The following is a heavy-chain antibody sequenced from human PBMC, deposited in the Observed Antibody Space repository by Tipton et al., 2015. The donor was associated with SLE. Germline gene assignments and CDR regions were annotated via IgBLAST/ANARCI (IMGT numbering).Heavy chain of an antibody. Sequence: SLRLSCAASGFTFTNNWMTWVRQAPGKGLEWVAHIKPDGSEEFYVDSVRGRFTISRDNAKNSLYLQMNSLRAEDTAVYYCARGLFSGDRDYWGQGTLVTVSS. CDR1: GFTFTNNW. V-gene: IGHV3-7*01. D-gene: IGHD7-27*01. J-gene: IGHJ4*02. CDR2: IKPDGSEE. CDR3: ARGLFSGDRDY.